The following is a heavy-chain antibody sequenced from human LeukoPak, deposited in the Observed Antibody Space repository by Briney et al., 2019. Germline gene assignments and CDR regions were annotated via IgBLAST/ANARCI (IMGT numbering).Heavy chain of an antibody. V-gene: IGHV4-38-2*02. Sequence: SETLSLTCTVSGGSISSYYWGWIRQPPGKGLEWIGSIYHSGSTYYNPSLKSRVTISVDTSKNQFSLKLSSVTAADTAVYYCARGDYYGSGSSPRHDYWGQGTLVTVSS. CDR2: IYHSGST. CDR3: ARGDYYGSGSSPRHDY. CDR1: GGSISSYY. D-gene: IGHD3-10*01. J-gene: IGHJ4*02.